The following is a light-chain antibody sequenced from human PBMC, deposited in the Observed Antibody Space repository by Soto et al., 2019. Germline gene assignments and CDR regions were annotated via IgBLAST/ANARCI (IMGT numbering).Light chain of an antibody. V-gene: IGLV2-14*01. Sequence: QSALTQPASVSGSPGQSITISCTGTSSDVGDYNYVSWYQQHPGKAPKLMIYDVSNRPSGVSVRFSGSKSGNTASLTISGLQAEDEADYYCSSYRISSSLVLFGGGTKLTVL. CDR1: SSDVGDYNY. CDR3: SSYRISSSLVL. J-gene: IGLJ2*01. CDR2: DVS.